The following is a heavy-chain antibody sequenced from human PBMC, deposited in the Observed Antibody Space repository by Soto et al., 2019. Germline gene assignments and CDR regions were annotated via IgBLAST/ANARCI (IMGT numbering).Heavy chain of an antibody. Sequence: GGSLRLSCAASGFTFSSYAMSWVRQAPGKGLEWVSAISGSGGSTYYADSVEGRFTISRDNSKNTLYLQMNSLRAEDTAVYYCATYSGYDWRFDYWGQGTLVTVSS. CDR3: ATYSGYDWRFDY. D-gene: IGHD5-12*01. CDR1: GFTFSSYA. J-gene: IGHJ4*02. CDR2: ISGSGGST. V-gene: IGHV3-23*01.